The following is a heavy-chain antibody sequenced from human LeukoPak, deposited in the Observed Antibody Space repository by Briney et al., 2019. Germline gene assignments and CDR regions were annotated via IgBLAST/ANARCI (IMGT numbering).Heavy chain of an antibody. Sequence: GGSLRLSCAASGFTFSIYWMSWVRQAPGKGLEWVASINQDGSEKYYLDSLKGRCTISRDNAKTSLYLQMSSLRAEDAAAYYCVRDGPGGIEARKRYYGMDVWGQGTTVSVSS. D-gene: IGHD6-6*01. V-gene: IGHV3-7*05. CDR1: GFTFSIYW. CDR2: INQDGSEK. CDR3: VRDGPGGIEARKRYYGMDV. J-gene: IGHJ6*02.